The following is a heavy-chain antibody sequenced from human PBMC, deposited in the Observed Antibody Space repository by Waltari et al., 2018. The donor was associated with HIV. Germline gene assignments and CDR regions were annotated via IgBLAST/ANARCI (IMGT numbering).Heavy chain of an antibody. J-gene: IGHJ3*02. CDR3: ARDFGRGYPGDGFDI. CDR2: INADNGNT. D-gene: IGHD6-25*01. Sequence: QAQFVQSGAEVNKPGASVTVSCKASGYTVTSYVIHWVRQPTGQRLEWMGWINADNGNTKYSQNLQGRVTITGDTSASTVYMELSSLRSEDTAMYYCARDFGRGYPGDGFDIWGQGTMVTVSS. CDR1: GYTVTSYV. V-gene: IGHV1-3*01.